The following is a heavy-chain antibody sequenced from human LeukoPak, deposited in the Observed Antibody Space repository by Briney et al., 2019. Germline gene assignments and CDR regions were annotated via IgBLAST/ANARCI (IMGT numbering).Heavy chain of an antibody. CDR2: IYYSGST. CDR3: ARAGAQYYDFWSGSYYFDY. CDR1: CGSISSGDYY. Sequence: SETLSLTCTVSCGSISSGDYYWSWIRQPPGKGLEWIGYIYYSGSTYYNPSLKSRVTISVDTSKNQFSLKLSSVTAADTAVYYCARAGAQYYDFWSGSYYFDYWGQGTLVTVSS. V-gene: IGHV4-30-4*01. J-gene: IGHJ4*02. D-gene: IGHD3-3*01.